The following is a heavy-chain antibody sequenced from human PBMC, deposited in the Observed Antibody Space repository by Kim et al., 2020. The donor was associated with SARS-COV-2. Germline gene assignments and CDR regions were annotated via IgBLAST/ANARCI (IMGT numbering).Heavy chain of an antibody. CDR1: GFTFSASW. J-gene: IGHJ4*02. Sequence: RGSLRLSCTASGFTFSASWMAWVRQAPGKGLEWLANINLDESVKNYVDSVKGRFTISRDNAKNSLYLEMNSLGADDTGVYYCARDRAYSTFDYWGQGTQVTVST. CDR2: INLDESVK. V-gene: IGHV3-7*04. D-gene: IGHD4-4*01. CDR3: ARDRAYSTFDY.